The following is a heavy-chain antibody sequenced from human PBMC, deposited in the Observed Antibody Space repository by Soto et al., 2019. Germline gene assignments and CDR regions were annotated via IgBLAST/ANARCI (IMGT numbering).Heavy chain of an antibody. CDR2: IWYDGSNK. J-gene: IGHJ4*02. D-gene: IGHD3-22*01. CDR1: GFTFSSYG. Sequence: PGGSLRLSCAASGFTFSSYGMHWVRQAPGEGLEWVAVIWYDGSNKYYADSVKGRFTISRDNSKNTLYLQMNSLRAEDTAVYYCARGLNYYDSSGYSFDYWGQGTLVTVSS. CDR3: ARGLNYYDSSGYSFDY. V-gene: IGHV3-33*01.